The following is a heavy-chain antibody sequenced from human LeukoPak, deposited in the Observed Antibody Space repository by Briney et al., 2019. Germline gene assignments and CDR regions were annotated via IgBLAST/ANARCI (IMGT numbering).Heavy chain of an antibody. CDR2: IHTSGST. J-gene: IGHJ4*02. V-gene: IGHV4-61*02. D-gene: IGHD5-18*01. CDR3: ARDRDTAMPYYFDS. CDR1: GGPISSGNYY. Sequence: SETLSLTCTVSGGPISSGNYYWSWIRQPAGKTLEWIGRIHTSGSTNYNPSLKGRVSISIDTSKNQFSLKLSPVTAADTAVYYCARDRDTAMPYYFDSWGQGTLVTVSS.